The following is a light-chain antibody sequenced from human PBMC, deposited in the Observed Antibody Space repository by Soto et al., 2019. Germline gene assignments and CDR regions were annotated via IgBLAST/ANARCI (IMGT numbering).Light chain of an antibody. CDR3: QQYGSSPGVT. CDR1: QSVSSSY. J-gene: IGKJ5*01. CDR2: GAS. Sequence: EIVLTQSPGTLSLSPGERTTLSCRASQSVSSSYLAWYQQKPGQAPXLXXYGASSRATGIPDRFSGSASGTDFTLTISRLEAEDFVVYYGQQYGSSPGVTFGQGTRLEIK. V-gene: IGKV3-20*01.